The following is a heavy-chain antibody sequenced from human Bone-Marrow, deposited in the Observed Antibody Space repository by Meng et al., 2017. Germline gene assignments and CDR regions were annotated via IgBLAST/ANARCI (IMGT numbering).Heavy chain of an antibody. Sequence: QGQLVQAGAEVKKPWASVKVSCEASGYTLSSDGFSWVRQAPGQGLEWLGWINTYNGKTDYAQKFQGRITMTTDTFTSTAYMELRNLRSDDTAVYYCATRGNPYLNCWGQGTLVTVSS. CDR1: GYTLSSDG. CDR2: INTYNGKT. CDR3: ATRGNPYLNC. V-gene: IGHV1-18*01. J-gene: IGHJ4*02.